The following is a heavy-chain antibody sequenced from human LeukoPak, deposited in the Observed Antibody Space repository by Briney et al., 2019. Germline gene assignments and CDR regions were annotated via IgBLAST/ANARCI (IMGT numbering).Heavy chain of an antibody. CDR1: GYTLTGYY. CDR3: ATATSYCSGGSCYSGFVDV. Sequence: ASVKVSCKASGYTLTGYYMHWVRQAPGQGIEWVEWINSNCGGTNYAQKLQGRVTMTRDTSISTAYMELSRLRSDDTAVYYCATATSYCSGGSCYSGFVDVWGKRTAVSVPS. V-gene: IGHV1-2*02. CDR2: INSNCGGT. D-gene: IGHD2-15*01. J-gene: IGHJ6*04.